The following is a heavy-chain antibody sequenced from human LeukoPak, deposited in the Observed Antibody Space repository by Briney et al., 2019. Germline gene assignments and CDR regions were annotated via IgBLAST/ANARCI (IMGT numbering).Heavy chain of an antibody. J-gene: IGHJ4*02. CDR1: GFTFSTYA. D-gene: IGHD2-15*01. CDR2: ISYDGSNK. V-gene: IGHV3-30-3*01. CDR3: AREDGYCSGGNCYSYFDS. Sequence: GGSLRLSCAASGFTFSTYAMHWVRQAPGKGLEWVAVISYDGSNKYYADSVKGRFTISRDNSKNTLYLQMNSLRPEDTAVYFCAREDGYCSGGNCYSYFDSWGQGTLVTVSS.